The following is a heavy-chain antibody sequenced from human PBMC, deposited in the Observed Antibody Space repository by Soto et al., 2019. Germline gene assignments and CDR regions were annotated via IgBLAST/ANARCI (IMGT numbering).Heavy chain of an antibody. D-gene: IGHD6-6*01. CDR1: GGTFSSYA. CDR3: ARRDTSIAARREKTPIGYYGMDV. J-gene: IGHJ6*02. V-gene: IGHV1-69*06. Sequence: QVQLVQSGAEVKKPGSSVKVSCKASGGTFSSYAISWVRQAPGQGLEWMGGIIPIFGTANYAQKFQGRVTITADKSTSTAYMELSSLRSEDTAVYYCARRDTSIAARREKTPIGYYGMDVWGQGTTVTVSS. CDR2: IIPIFGTA.